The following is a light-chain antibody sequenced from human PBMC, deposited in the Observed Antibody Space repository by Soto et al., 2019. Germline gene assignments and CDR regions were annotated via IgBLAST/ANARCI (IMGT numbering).Light chain of an antibody. CDR3: SLYTSENTYV. Sequence: QSALTQPPSASGSPGQSVTISCTGTSGDVGAYDYVSWYQQHPGKAPKLLIYEASNRPSGVPDRFSGSKSGNTASLTISGLQAADEADYYCSLYTSENTYVFGTGTKLTVL. J-gene: IGLJ1*01. CDR2: EAS. CDR1: SGDVGAYDY. V-gene: IGLV2-18*01.